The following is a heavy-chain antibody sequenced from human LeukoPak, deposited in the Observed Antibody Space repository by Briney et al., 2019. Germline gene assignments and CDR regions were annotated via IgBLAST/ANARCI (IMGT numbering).Heavy chain of an antibody. CDR3: AKDAGLGRGSAGAFDY. CDR2: IRYDGSNK. Sequence: GGSLRLSCAASGFTFSSYGMHWVRQAPGKGLEWVAFIRYDGSNKYYADSVKGRFTISRDNSKNTLYLQMNSLRAEDTAVYYCAKDAGLGRGSAGAFDYWGQGTLVTVSS. J-gene: IGHJ4*02. CDR1: GFTFSSYG. V-gene: IGHV3-30*02. D-gene: IGHD3/OR15-3a*01.